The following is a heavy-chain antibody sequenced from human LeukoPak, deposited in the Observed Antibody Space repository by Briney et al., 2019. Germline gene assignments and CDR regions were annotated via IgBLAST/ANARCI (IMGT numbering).Heavy chain of an antibody. Sequence: GGSLRLSCAASGFAVSSNYMNWVRQAPGKGLEWVSIIYSGGDTYYADSVKGRFTISRDNSKNTLYLQMNNLRADDTAVYYCTRGPGSTWYSDYWGQGTLVTVSS. D-gene: IGHD6-13*01. CDR3: TRGPGSTWYSDY. CDR2: IYSGGDT. CDR1: GFAVSSNY. J-gene: IGHJ4*02. V-gene: IGHV3-66*02.